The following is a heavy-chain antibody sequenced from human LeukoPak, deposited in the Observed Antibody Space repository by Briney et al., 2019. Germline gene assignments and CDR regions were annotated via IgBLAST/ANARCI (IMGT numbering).Heavy chain of an antibody. V-gene: IGHV3-48*04. D-gene: IGHD4/OR15-4a*01. CDR3: ARGAYGDWYFDL. CDR2: ITSSNSTA. Sequence: GGSLRLSCAASGFTFNRYSMNWVRQAPGKGLEWISYITSSNSTAHYADSVKGRFTIPRDYAENSLFLQMSSLRAEDTAVYYCARGAYGDWYFDLWGRGTLVTVSS. J-gene: IGHJ2*01. CDR1: GFTFNRYS.